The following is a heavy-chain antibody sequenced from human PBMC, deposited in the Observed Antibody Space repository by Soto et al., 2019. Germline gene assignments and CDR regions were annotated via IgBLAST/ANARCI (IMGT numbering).Heavy chain of an antibody. V-gene: IGHV3-11*01. CDR2: ISPTATAI. Sequence: GGSLRLSCALSAFTFSGNYMSWIRQTPGKGLEWVSYISPTATAISYADSVQGRFTVSRDNTNNLLFLQMTNLRVDDTAVYYCARIPHVRWYYFDFWGQGTVVTVSS. CDR1: AFTFSGNY. J-gene: IGHJ4*02. D-gene: IGHD2-15*01. CDR3: ARIPHVRWYYFDF.